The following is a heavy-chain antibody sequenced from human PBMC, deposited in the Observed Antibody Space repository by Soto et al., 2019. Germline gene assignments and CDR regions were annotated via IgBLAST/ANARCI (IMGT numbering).Heavy chain of an antibody. J-gene: IGHJ3*02. CDR3: ARDLRVTMIVVVITQAQNPDAFDI. D-gene: IGHD3-22*01. V-gene: IGHV1-18*01. CDR2: ISAYNGNT. CDR1: GYTFTSYG. Sequence: ASVKVSCKASGYTFTSYGISWVREAPGQGLELMGWISAYNGNTNYAQKLQGRVTMTTDTSTSTAYMELRSLRSDDTAVYYCARDLRVTMIVVVITQAQNPDAFDIWGQGTMVTV.